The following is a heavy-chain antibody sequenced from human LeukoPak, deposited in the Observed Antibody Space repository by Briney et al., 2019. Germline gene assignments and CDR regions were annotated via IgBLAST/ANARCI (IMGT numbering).Heavy chain of an antibody. CDR3: AKDFAITFGGVIARTGYFDY. CDR2: ISGSGGST. D-gene: IGHD3-16*02. V-gene: IGHV3-23*01. CDR1: RFTFSSYA. J-gene: IGHJ4*02. Sequence: GGSLRLSCAASRFTFSSYAMSWVRQAPGKGLEWVSAISGSGGSTYYSDSVKGRFTISRDNSKNTLYLQMNSLRAEDTAVYYCAKDFAITFGGVIARTGYFDYWGQGTLVTVSS.